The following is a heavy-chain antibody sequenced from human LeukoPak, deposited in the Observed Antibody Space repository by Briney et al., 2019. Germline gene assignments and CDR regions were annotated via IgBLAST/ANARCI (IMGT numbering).Heavy chain of an antibody. CDR1: RYTFTGYY. D-gene: IGHD4-17*01. CDR2: INPNSGGT. J-gene: IGHJ5*02. Sequence: ASVKVSCKASRYTFTGYYMHWVRQAPGQGLEWMGWINPNSGGTNYAQKFQGRVTMTRDTSISTAYMELSRLRSDDTAVYYCARDDYGDYGEWFDPWGQGTLVTVSS. CDR3: ARDDYGDYGEWFDP. V-gene: IGHV1-2*02.